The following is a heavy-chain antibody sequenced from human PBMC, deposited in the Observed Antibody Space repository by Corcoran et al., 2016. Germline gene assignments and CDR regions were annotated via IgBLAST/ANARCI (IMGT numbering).Heavy chain of an antibody. J-gene: IGHJ6*02. V-gene: IGHV1-18*01. Sequence: QVQLVQSGAELKKPGASVKVSCKASGYTFTSYGISWVRQAPGQGLEWMGWISAYNGNTNYAQKLQGRVTMTTDTSTSTAYMELRSLRSDDTAVYYGTRGGYWSGASCPQGRYYYYGMDDWGQGTTVTVS. CDR1: GYTFTSYG. D-gene: IGHD2-15*01. CDR2: ISAYNGNT. CDR3: TRGGYWSGASCPQGRYYYYGMDD.